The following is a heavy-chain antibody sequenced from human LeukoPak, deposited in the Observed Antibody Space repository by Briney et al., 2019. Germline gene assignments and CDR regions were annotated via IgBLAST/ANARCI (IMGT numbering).Heavy chain of an antibody. V-gene: IGHV3-7*01. Sequence: GGSLRLSCAASGFTFSSYWMSWVRQAPGKGLEWVANIEQDGSEKYYVDSVKGRFTISRDNAKNSLYLQMNSLRAEDTAVYYCARELRFLEWSNWFDPWGQGTLVTVSS. CDR1: GFTFSSYW. D-gene: IGHD3-3*01. CDR2: IEQDGSEK. CDR3: ARELRFLEWSNWFDP. J-gene: IGHJ5*02.